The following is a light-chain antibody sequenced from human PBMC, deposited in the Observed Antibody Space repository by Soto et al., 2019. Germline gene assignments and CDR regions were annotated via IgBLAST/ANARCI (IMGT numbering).Light chain of an antibody. CDR2: EVS. CDR3: SSYAGSNDV. V-gene: IGLV2-8*01. Sequence: QSALTQPPSASGSPGQSVTISCTGTSRDVGGYNYVSWYQQHPGKAPKLMIYEVSKRPSGVPDRFSGSKSGNTASLTVSGLQAEDEADYYGSSYAGSNDVFVTGTKLTVL. CDR1: SRDVGGYNY. J-gene: IGLJ1*01.